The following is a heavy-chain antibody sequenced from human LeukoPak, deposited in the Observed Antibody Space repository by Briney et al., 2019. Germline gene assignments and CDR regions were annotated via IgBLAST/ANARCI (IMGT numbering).Heavy chain of an antibody. D-gene: IGHD5-18*01. J-gene: IGHJ4*02. CDR1: GGSISSYY. CDR2: IYYSGST. CDR3: ARGNSYARTYYFDY. Sequence: SETLSLTCTVSGGSISSYYWSWIRQPPGKGLEWIGYIYYSGSTNYNPSLKSRVTIPVDTSKNQFSLKLSSVTAADTAVYYCARGNSYARTYYFDYWGQGTLVTVSS. V-gene: IGHV4-59*01.